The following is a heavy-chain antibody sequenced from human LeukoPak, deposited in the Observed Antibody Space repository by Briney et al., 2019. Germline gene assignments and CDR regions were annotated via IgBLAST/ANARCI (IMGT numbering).Heavy chain of an antibody. CDR1: GGSISSSNW. V-gene: IGHV4-4*02. CDR3: ARQGIAVAGGFDY. J-gene: IGHJ4*02. D-gene: IGHD6-19*01. CDR2: IYHSGST. Sequence: SETLSPTCAVSGGSISSSNWWSWVRQPPGKGLEWIGEIYHSGSTNYDPSLKSRVTISVDKSKNQFSLKLSSVTAADTAVYYCARQGIAVAGGFDYWGQGTLVTVSS.